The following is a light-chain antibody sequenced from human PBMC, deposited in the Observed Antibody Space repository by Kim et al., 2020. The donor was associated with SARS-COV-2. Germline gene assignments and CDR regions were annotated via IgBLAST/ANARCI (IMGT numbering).Light chain of an antibody. CDR2: GKY. Sequence: ALGQTVRLTCQGDSLRNHYATWYQQRPGQAPTLVLYGKYDRPSGIPDRFSGSASGNTASLTITGAQAEDEGDYYCSSRDSTGDHVVFGGGTKLTVL. CDR3: SSRDSTGDHVV. V-gene: IGLV3-19*01. CDR1: SLRNHY. J-gene: IGLJ3*02.